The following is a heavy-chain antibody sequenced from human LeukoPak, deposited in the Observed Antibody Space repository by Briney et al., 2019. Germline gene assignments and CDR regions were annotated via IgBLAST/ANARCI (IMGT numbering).Heavy chain of an antibody. V-gene: IGHV3-53*01. D-gene: IGHD2-2*01. J-gene: IGHJ4*02. Sequence: PVGSLRLSCAASGFTVSTYYMTWVRQAPGKGLECVSGIYSGGSTYYADSVKGRLTVSRDNSKNTLYLQMNSLRAEDTAMYYCARGLGYCTSTTCLLPFDYWGQGTLVTVSS. CDR1: GFTVSTYY. CDR2: IYSGGST. CDR3: ARGLGYCTSTTCLLPFDY.